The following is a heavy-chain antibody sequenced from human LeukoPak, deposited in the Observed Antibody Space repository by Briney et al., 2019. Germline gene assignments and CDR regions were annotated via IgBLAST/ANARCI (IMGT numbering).Heavy chain of an antibody. CDR3: ARDTVVTPLRGYYYYYMDV. D-gene: IGHD4-23*01. Sequence: PGGSLRLSCAASGFTFSTFAVIWVRQPPGKGLEWVSSIFPSGGEIHYADSVRGRFTISRDNSKNTLYLQMHSLRAEDTAVYYCARDTVVTPLRGYYYYYMDVWGKGTTVTVSS. V-gene: IGHV3-23*01. CDR1: GFTFSTFA. J-gene: IGHJ6*03. CDR2: IFPSGGEI.